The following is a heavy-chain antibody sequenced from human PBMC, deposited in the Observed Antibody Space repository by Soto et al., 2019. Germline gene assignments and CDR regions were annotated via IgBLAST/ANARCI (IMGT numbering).Heavy chain of an antibody. Sequence: QVQLVQSGAEVKKPGASVKVSCKASGYTFTSYAMHWVRQAPGQRLEWMGWINAGNGNTKYSQKFQGRVTITRDTSASTAYMELSSLRSEDTAVYYCATNYYGSGSYPNDAFDIWGQGTMVTVSS. V-gene: IGHV1-3*01. CDR2: INAGNGNT. J-gene: IGHJ3*02. CDR1: GYTFTSYA. CDR3: ATNYYGSGSYPNDAFDI. D-gene: IGHD3-10*01.